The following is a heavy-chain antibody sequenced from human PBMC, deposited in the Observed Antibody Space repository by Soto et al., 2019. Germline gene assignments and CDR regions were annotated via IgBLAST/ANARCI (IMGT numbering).Heavy chain of an antibody. CDR2: IYHSGST. Sequence: QLQLQESCSGLVKPSQTLSLTCAASGGSISSGGYSWSWIRQPPGKGLEWIGYIYHSGSTYYNPSLKSRVTISVDRSKNQFSLKLSSVTAADTAVYYCARGSYDFWSGYHPFDYWGQGTLVTVSS. V-gene: IGHV4-30-2*01. J-gene: IGHJ4*02. CDR3: ARGSYDFWSGYHPFDY. CDR1: GGSISSGGYS. D-gene: IGHD3-3*01.